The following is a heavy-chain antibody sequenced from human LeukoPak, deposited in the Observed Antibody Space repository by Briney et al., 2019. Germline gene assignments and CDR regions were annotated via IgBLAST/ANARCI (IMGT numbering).Heavy chain of an antibody. CDR2: INPSGGST. V-gene: IGHV1-46*03. Sequence: ASVKVPCKASGYTFTSCYMHWVRQAPGQGLEWMGIINPSGGSTSYAQKFQGRVTMTRDTSTSTVYMELSSLRSEDTAVYYCARGHPRYNWFDPWGQGTLVTVSS. CDR3: ARGHPRYNWFDP. J-gene: IGHJ5*02. CDR1: GYTFTSCY.